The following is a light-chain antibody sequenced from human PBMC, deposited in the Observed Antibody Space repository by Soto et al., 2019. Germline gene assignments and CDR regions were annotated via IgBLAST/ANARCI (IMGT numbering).Light chain of an antibody. CDR1: QSVGSTY. V-gene: IGKV3-20*01. CDR3: QQSGSSEVT. Sequence: EIVLTQSPGTLSLSPGERATLSCRASQSVGSTYLAWYQQKPGQAPRLLIYGASSGATGIPDRFSASGSGTDFTLTISRLEPEDFAVYYCQQSGSSEVTFGQGTRLEIK. J-gene: IGKJ5*01. CDR2: GAS.